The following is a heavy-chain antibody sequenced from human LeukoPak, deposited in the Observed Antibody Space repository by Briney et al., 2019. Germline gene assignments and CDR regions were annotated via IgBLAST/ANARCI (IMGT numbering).Heavy chain of an antibody. D-gene: IGHD4-23*01. CDR1: GFTFDDYA. V-gene: IGHV3-9*01. CDR3: AKDGYGGNSGGAPYFDY. Sequence: GRSLRLSCAASGFTFDDYAMHWVRQAPGKGLEWVSGISWNSGSIGYADSVKGRFTISRDNAKNPLYLQMNSLRAEDTALYYCAKDGYGGNSGGAPYFDYWGQGTLVTVSS. J-gene: IGHJ4*02. CDR2: ISWNSGSI.